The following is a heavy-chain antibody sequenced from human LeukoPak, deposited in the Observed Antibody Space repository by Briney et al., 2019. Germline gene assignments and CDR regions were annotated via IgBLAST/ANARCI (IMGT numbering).Heavy chain of an antibody. J-gene: IGHJ3*02. CDR2: IGTAGDT. V-gene: IGHV3-13*01. CDR1: GFTFSSYD. CDR3: ARPAAGTLAFDI. Sequence: TGGSLRLSCAASGFTFSSYDMHWVRQATGKGLEWVSAIGTAGDTYYPGSVKGRFTISRENAKNSLYLQMNSLRAGDTAVYYCARPAAGTLAFDIWGQGTMVTVSS. D-gene: IGHD6-13*01.